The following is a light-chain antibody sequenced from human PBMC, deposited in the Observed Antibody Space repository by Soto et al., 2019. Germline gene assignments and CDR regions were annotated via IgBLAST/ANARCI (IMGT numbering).Light chain of an antibody. J-gene: IGKJ3*01. Sequence: IRMTQSPSSFSASTGDRVTITCRTSQGISSYLAWYQQKPGKAPKLLIYAASTLQSGVPSRFSGSGSGTDFTLTISYLQSEDFATYYCQQYYSYPLFTFGPGTKVDIK. V-gene: IGKV1-8*01. CDR1: QGISSY. CDR2: AAS. CDR3: QQYYSYPLFT.